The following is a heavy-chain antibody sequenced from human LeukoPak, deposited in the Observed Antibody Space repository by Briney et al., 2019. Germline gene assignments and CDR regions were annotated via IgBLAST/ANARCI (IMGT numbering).Heavy chain of an antibody. CDR3: AREDTAMVTGRWFDP. D-gene: IGHD5-18*01. V-gene: IGHV1-46*01. J-gene: IGHJ5*02. CDR2: XNPSGGST. Sequence: GASVKVSCKASGYTFTSYYMHWVRQAPGQGLEWMGXXNPSGGSTSYAQKFXXXVTMTRDTSTSTVYMELSSLRSEDTAVYYCAREDTAMVTGRWFDPWGQGTLVTVSS. CDR1: GYTFTSYY.